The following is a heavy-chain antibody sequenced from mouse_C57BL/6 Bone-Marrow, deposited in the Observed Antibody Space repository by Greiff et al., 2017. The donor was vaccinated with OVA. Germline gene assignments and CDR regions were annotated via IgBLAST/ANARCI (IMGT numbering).Heavy chain of an antibody. V-gene: IGHV5-12*01. J-gene: IGHJ4*01. CDR2: ISNGGGST. CDR3: ARHGLPYYAMDY. Sequence: EVQVVESGGGLVQPGGSLKLSCAASGFTFSDYYMYWVRQTPEKRLEWVAYISNGGGSTYYPDTVKGRFTISRDNAKNTLYLQMSRLKSEDTAMYYCARHGLPYYAMDYWGQGTSVTVSS. CDR1: GFTFSDYY. D-gene: IGHD2-2*01.